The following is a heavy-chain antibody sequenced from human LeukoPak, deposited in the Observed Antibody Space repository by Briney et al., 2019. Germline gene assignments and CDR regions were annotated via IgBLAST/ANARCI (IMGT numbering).Heavy chain of an antibody. Sequence: GGSLRLSCAASGFTFSSYGMHWVRQAPGKGLEWVAFIRYDGSNKYYADSEKGRFTISRDNSKNTLYLQMNSLRAEDTAVYYCAKGSVVPAAMGVPAFDIWGQGTMVTVSS. CDR2: IRYDGSNK. CDR1: GFTFSSYG. J-gene: IGHJ3*02. V-gene: IGHV3-30*02. D-gene: IGHD2-2*01. CDR3: AKGSVVPAAMGVPAFDI.